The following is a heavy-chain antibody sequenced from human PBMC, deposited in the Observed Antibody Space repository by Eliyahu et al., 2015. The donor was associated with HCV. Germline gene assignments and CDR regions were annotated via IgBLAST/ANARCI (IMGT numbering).Heavy chain of an antibody. CDR3: ARALRYGSGWNDAFDV. D-gene: IGHD3-3*01. CDR2: FYYRGNT. Sequence: VQLQVSGPGLVKPSETLSLTCSVSGGSISSYSWGWIRQSPGKGLEYIGYFYYRGNTNYNPSLRNRVAFSSDTSNNQFSMTLSSVTDEDTALYYCARALRYGSGWNDAFDVWGQGTIITVSS. CDR1: GGSISSYS. V-gene: IGHV4-59*01. J-gene: IGHJ3*01.